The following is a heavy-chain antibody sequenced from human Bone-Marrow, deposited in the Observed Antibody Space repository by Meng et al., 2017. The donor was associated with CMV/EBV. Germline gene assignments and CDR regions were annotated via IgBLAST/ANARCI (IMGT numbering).Heavy chain of an antibody. V-gene: IGHV4-31*02. CDR3: AAGGYSGYESWFDP. J-gene: IGHJ5*02. Sequence: SCGSSSSGGTFWRWIRQHPGKGLEWIGYIYCSGSNYYSPSLKGRITISVDTSKNQFSLKLSSVTAADTAVYYCAAGGYSGYESWFDPWGQGTLVTVSS. CDR1: CGSSSSGGTF. D-gene: IGHD5-12*01. CDR2: IYCSGSN.